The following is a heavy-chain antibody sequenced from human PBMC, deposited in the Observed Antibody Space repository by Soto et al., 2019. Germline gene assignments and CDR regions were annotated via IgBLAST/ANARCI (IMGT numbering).Heavy chain of an antibody. CDR1: GGTFSSYA. J-gene: IGHJ6*02. D-gene: IGHD1-7*01. V-gene: IGHV1-69*06. CDR2: IIPIFGTA. Sequence: SVKLSCKSSGGTFSSYAMSWVRRATGQGLEWMGGIIPIFGTANYAQKFQGRVTITADKSASTAYMELSSLRSEDTAVYYCARDRETGTNSGMDVWGQGTTVTVSS. CDR3: ARDRETGTNSGMDV.